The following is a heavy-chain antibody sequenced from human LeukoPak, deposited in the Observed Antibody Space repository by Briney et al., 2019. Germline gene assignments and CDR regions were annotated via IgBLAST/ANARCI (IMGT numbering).Heavy chain of an antibody. V-gene: IGHV3-15*01. CDR2: IKSKTGGGTT. CDR1: GFTFSNAW. D-gene: IGHD6-19*01. CDR3: TTDLRQWLVNY. J-gene: IGHJ4*02. Sequence: GGSLRLSCAASGFTFSNAWMSWVRQAPGKGLEWVGRIKSKTGGGTTDYAAPVKGRFTISRDDSKNTLYLQMNSLKTEDTAVYYCTTDLRQWLVNYWGQGTLVTVSS.